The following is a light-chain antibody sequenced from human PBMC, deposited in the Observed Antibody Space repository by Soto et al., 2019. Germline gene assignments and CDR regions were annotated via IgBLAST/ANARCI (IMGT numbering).Light chain of an antibody. CDR3: AAWDDSLSGYV. V-gene: IGLV1-47*01. Sequence: QSVRTQPPSASGTPGQRVTISCSGSSSNVGSDYVYWYQQFPGTAPKLLIYRNNQRPSGVPDRFSGSKSGTSASLAISGLRSEDEADYYCAAWDDSLSGYVFGTGTKVTVL. CDR1: SSNVGSDY. CDR2: RNN. J-gene: IGLJ1*01.